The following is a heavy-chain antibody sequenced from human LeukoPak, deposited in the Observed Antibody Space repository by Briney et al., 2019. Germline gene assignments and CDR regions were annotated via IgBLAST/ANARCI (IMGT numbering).Heavy chain of an antibody. V-gene: IGHV4-4*07. CDR3: AKKGRTYTDYGGYYDYMDV. D-gene: IGHD4-23*01. Sequence: PSETLSLTCAVSGGSINNYFSTWIRQPAGRGLEWIGRIYSTGSTNYNPSFRGRVTMSVDTTKNQFSLNLRSVTATDTAVYYCAKKGRTYTDYGGYYDYMDVWGKGTTVTVS. CDR2: IYSTGST. CDR1: GGSINNYF. J-gene: IGHJ6*03.